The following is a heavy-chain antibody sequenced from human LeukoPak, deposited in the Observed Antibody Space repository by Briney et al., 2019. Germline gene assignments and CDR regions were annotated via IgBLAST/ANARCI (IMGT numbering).Heavy chain of an antibody. V-gene: IGHV3-23*01. D-gene: IGHD5-18*01. Sequence: GGSLRLSCAASGFTFSSYAMSWVRQAPGKGLEWVSAISGSGGSTYYADSVKGRFTISRDNSKNTLYPQMNSLRAEDTAVYYCAKAEVDTAMVFYYYYYMDVWGKGTTVTVSS. J-gene: IGHJ6*03. CDR1: GFTFSSYA. CDR2: ISGSGGST. CDR3: AKAEVDTAMVFYYYYYMDV.